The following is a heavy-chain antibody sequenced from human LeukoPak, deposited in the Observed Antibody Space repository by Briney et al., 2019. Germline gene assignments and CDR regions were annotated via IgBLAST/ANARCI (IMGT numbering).Heavy chain of an antibody. V-gene: IGHV3-9*03. J-gene: IGHJ4*02. CDR3: AKEASNGNGFDY. CDR1: GVTFDDYA. D-gene: IGHD2-8*01. CDR2: ISWNSGSI. Sequence: GGSLRLSCAASGVTFDDYAMHWVRQAPGKGLEWVSGISWNSGSIGYADSVKGRFTISRDNAKNSLYLQMNSLRAEDMALYYCAKEASNGNGFDYWGQGTLVTVSS.